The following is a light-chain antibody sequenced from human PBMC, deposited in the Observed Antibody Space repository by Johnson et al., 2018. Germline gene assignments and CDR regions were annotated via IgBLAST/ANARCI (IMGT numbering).Light chain of an antibody. CDR2: ENN. J-gene: IGLJ1*01. CDR1: SSNIGNNY. V-gene: IGLV1-51*02. CDR3: RPWDSSLSAGNV. Sequence: QSVLTQPPSVSAAPGQKVTISCSGSSSNIGNNYVSWYQQLPGTAPKLLIYENNKRPSGIPDRFSGSKSGTSATLGITGLQTGDEADYYCRPWDSSLSAGNVFGTGTKVTVL.